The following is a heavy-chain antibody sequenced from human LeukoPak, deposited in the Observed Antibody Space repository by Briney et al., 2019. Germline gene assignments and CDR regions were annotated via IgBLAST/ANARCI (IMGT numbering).Heavy chain of an antibody. CDR2: INWNGGRT. D-gene: IGHD4-17*01. V-gene: IGHV3-20*04. CDR1: GFSFDDYG. Sequence: GGSLRLSCAASGFSFDDYGMSWVRQAPGKGLEWVSGINWNGGRTGYADSVKGRFTISRDNAKNSLYLQMNSLRAEDTALYYCVRGPTTVTLMYYWGQGTLVIVPS. J-gene: IGHJ4*02. CDR3: VRGPTTVTLMYY.